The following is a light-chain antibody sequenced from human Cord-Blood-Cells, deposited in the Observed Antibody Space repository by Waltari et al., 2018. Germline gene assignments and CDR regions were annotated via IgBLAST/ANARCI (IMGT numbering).Light chain of an antibody. J-gene: IGLJ1*01. CDR1: SSDVGRSTL. Sequence: QPALTQPASVSGSPGQSITIPCTGPSSDVGRSTLVSWYQQHPGKAPKLMIYEVSKRPSGVSNRFSGSKSGNTASLTISGLQAEDEADYYCCSYAGSSTYVFGTGTKVTVL. CDR2: EVS. CDR3: CSYAGSSTYV. V-gene: IGLV2-23*02.